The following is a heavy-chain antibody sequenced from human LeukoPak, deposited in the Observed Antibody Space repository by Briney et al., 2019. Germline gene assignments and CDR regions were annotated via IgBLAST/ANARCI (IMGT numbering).Heavy chain of an antibody. CDR2: ISGSGDST. Sequence: GGSLRLSCAASGFTFNNNAMNWVRQAPGEGLEWVSVISGSGDSTYYADSVKGRFTISRDDSKNSLYLQMNSLRAEDTAVYYCARSDYYYGMDVWGQGTTVTVSS. V-gene: IGHV3-23*01. J-gene: IGHJ6*02. CDR3: ARSDYYYGMDV. CDR1: GFTFNNNA.